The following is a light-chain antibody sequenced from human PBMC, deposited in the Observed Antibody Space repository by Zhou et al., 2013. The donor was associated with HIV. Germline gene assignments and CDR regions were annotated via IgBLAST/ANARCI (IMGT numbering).Light chain of an antibody. Sequence: EIVMTQSPATLSVSPRERATLSCRASQSVSSNLAWYQQKPGQAPRLLIYGASTRATGIPARFSGSGSGTEFTLTISSLQPEDFATYYCQQLNGYPRTFGQGTKLEIK. CDR2: GAS. V-gene: IGKV3-15*01. CDR3: QQLNGYPRT. J-gene: IGKJ2*01. CDR1: QSVSSN.